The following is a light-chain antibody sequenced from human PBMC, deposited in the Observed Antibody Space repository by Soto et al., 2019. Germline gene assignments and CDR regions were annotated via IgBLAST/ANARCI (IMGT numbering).Light chain of an antibody. CDR3: AAWDDSLSGPHWV. V-gene: IGLV1-47*01. CDR2: RNN. Sequence: QSALTQPPSASGTPGQRVTISCSGSSSNIGSNYVYWYQQLPGTAPKLLIYRNNQRPSGVPDRFSGSKSGASASLAISGLRSEDEADYYCAAWDDSLSGPHWVFGGGTQLTVL. J-gene: IGLJ3*02. CDR1: SSNIGSNY.